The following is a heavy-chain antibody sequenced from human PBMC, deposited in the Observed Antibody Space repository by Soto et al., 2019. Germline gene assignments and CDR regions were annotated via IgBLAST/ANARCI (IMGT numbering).Heavy chain of an antibody. V-gene: IGHV4-59*01. CDR1: DGSIRSYY. CDR2: IYYSGST. D-gene: IGHD5-18*01. Sequence: SETLSLTCTGSDGSIRSYYWSWIRQPPGKGLEWIGYIYYSGSTYYNPSLKSRVTMSVDTTKNQFSLNLNSVTAADTAVYYCARNYRYTYGPDYWGQRTPLPVSS. CDR3: ARNYRYTYGPDY. J-gene: IGHJ4*02.